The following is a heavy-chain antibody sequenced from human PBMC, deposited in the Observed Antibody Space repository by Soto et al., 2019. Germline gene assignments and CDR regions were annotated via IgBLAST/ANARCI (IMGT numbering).Heavy chain of an antibody. CDR1: GFNFVNYA. CDR3: ARDKAATTAATGIIDS. Sequence: EVQLLESGGGLVQPGGSRRLSCAASGFNFVNYAMTWVRQAPGKGLEWVSTISGSGDSTFYADSVKGRFTISRDNPKNTVFLQMNTLRAEDRAIYYCARDKAATTAATGIIDSWGLGTLVTVSS. CDR2: ISGSGDST. D-gene: IGHD6-13*01. J-gene: IGHJ4*02. V-gene: IGHV3-23*01.